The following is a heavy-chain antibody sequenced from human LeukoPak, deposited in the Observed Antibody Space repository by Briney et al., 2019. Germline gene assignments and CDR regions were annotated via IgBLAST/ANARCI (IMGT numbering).Heavy chain of an antibody. J-gene: IGHJ6*04. Sequence: GSLRLSCTASGFTFGEDAMTWLRQAPGKGLEWVGEINHSGSTNYNPSLKSRVTISVDTSKNQFSLKLSSVTAADTAVYYCARNVLGLPNARRQDVWGKGTTVTVSS. CDR1: GFTFGEDA. D-gene: IGHD2-8*02. CDR3: ARNVLGLPNARRQDV. V-gene: IGHV4-34*01. CDR2: INHSGST.